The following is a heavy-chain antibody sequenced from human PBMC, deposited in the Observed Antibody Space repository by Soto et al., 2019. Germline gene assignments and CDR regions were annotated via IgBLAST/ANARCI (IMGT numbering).Heavy chain of an antibody. D-gene: IGHD2-2*01. CDR3: ARQIAGRGLRPAATKNYGMDV. J-gene: IGHJ6*02. CDR2: IWYDGSNK. Sequence: GGSLRLSCAASGFTFSSYGMHWVRQAPGKGLEWVAVIWYDGSNKYYADSVKGRFTISRDNSKNTLYLQMNSLRAEDTAVYYCARQIAGRGLRPAATKNYGMDVWGQGTTVTVSS. CDR1: GFTFSSYG. V-gene: IGHV3-33*01.